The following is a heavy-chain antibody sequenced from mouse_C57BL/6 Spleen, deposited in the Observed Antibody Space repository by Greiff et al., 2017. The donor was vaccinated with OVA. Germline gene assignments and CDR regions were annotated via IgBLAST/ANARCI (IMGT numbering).Heavy chain of an antibody. D-gene: IGHD4-1*01. CDR1: GFTFSDYG. V-gene: IGHV5-17*01. J-gene: IGHJ1*03. Sequence: EVQVVESGGGLVKPGGSLKLSCAASGFTFSDYGLHWVRQAPEKGLEWVAYISSGGSTIYYADTVKGRFTITRDNAKNTLFLQMTSLRSEDTAVYYCARKLAYWYFDVWGTGTTVTVSS. CDR2: ISSGGSTI. CDR3: ARKLAYWYFDV.